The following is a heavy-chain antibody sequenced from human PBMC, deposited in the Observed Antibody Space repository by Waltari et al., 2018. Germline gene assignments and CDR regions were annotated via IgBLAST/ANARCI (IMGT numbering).Heavy chain of an antibody. V-gene: IGHV3-23*03. CDR1: GFPFSSYA. CDR2: SYSGGST. Sequence: EVQLLVSGGGLVQPGGSLRLSCAASGFPFSSYAMSWVRTAPGSGLEWVSGSYSGGSTYYADSVKGRFTISRDNSKNTLYLQMNSLRAEDTAVYYCAKEGEAYCGGDCLHYYFDYWGQGTLVTVSS. CDR3: AKEGEAYCGGDCLHYYFDY. J-gene: IGHJ4*02. D-gene: IGHD2-21*01.